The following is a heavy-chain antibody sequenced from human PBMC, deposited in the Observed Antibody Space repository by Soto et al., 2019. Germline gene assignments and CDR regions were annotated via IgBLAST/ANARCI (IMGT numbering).Heavy chain of an antibody. Sequence: EVQLLESGGALVQPGRSLRLSCAASGFTFSGYAMSWVRQAPGKGLEWVSVIHGGGNSAYYADSVKGRFTISRDNSKNTLYLQMSSLRGEDTAVYYCAKNRSRVTSSWHMEYRRQGTLGTV. J-gene: IGHJ4*01. CDR2: IHGGGNSA. CDR1: GFTFSGYA. V-gene: IGHV3-23*01. D-gene: IGHD2-21*02. CDR3: AKNRSRVTSSWHMEY.